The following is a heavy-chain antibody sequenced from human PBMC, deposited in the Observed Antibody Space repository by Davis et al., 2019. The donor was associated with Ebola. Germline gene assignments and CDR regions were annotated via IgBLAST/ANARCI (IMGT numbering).Heavy chain of an antibody. D-gene: IGHD2-2*02. J-gene: IGHJ4*02. CDR3: ARVDSVTYTSLDY. CDR1: GFTFSGSA. V-gene: IGHV3-73*01. CDR2: IRSKANSYAT. Sequence: GGSLRLSCAASGFTFSGSAMHWVRQASGKGLEWVGRIRSKANSYATAYAASVKGRFTISRDDSKNTAYLQMNSLKTEDTAVYYCARVDSVTYTSLDYWGQGTLVTVSS.